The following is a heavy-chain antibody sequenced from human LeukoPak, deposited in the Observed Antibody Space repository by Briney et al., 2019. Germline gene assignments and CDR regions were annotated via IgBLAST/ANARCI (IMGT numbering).Heavy chain of an antibody. CDR2: ISGSGGST. V-gene: IGHV3-23*01. D-gene: IGHD1-14*01. CDR3: ARLITTPKIVIPPRDY. Sequence: KTGGSLRLSCAASGFTFSSYAMSWVRQAPGKGLEWVSAISGSGGSTYYADSVKGRFTISRDNSKNTLYLQMNSLRAEDTAVYYCARLITTPKIVIPPRDYWGQGTLVTVSS. CDR1: GFTFSSYA. J-gene: IGHJ4*02.